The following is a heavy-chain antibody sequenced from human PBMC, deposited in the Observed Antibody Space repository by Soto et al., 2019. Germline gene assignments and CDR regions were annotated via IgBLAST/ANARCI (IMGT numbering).Heavy chain of an antibody. CDR3: AKDPRPRHDSAYHYFAF. CDR2: ISKSGGNT. J-gene: IGHJ4*02. CDR1: RLSIKPHC. V-gene: IGHV3-23*01. Sequence: GRSVTLAYRSSRLSIKPHCMNVIRQDQGDGLEWVSGISKSGGNTYYADSVKGRFTISRDNAKNTLLLQMNSLRAEDTAIYYCAKDPRPRHDSAYHYFAFWGQGALVTVSS. D-gene: IGHD6-6*01.